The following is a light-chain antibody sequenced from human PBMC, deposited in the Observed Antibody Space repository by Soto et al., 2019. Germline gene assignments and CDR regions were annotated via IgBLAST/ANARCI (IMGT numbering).Light chain of an antibody. Sequence: QSALTQPASVSGSPGQSITISCTGTSSDVGGYNFVSWYQQHPGKVPKLMIFDVNRRPSGVSDRFSGSKSGNTASLTISGRQAEDVGDYYCCSYTSSSTHVFGSGTKLTVL. J-gene: IGLJ1*01. CDR3: CSYTSSSTHV. V-gene: IGLV2-14*03. CDR1: SSDVGGYNF. CDR2: DVN.